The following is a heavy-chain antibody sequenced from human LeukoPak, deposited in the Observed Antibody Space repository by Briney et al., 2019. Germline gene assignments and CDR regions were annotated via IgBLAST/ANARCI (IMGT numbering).Heavy chain of an antibody. J-gene: IGHJ4*02. D-gene: IGHD2-2*01. V-gene: IGHV3-30*02. CDR2: IRYDGSNK. CDR1: GFTFSSYG. Sequence: GGSLRLSCAASGFTFSSYGMHWVRQAPGKGLEWVAFIRYDGSNKYYADSVKGRFTISRDNSKNTLYLQMNSLRAEDTAVYYCVSRLYQLLLSGADADYWGQGTLVTVSS. CDR3: VSRLYQLLLSGADADY.